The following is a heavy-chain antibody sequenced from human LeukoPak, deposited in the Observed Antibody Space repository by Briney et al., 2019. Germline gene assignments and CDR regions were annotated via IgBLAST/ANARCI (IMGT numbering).Heavy chain of an antibody. J-gene: IGHJ3*02. CDR3: ARDLGYCSSTSCYGDAFDI. D-gene: IGHD2-2*01. CDR2: IYHSGST. V-gene: IGHV4-4*02. CDR1: GVSISSSNW. Sequence: SETLSLTCAVSGVSISSSNWWSWVRQPPGKGLEWIGEIYHSGSTNYNPSLKSRVTITVDKSKNQFSLKLSSVTAADTAVYYCARDLGYCSSTSCYGDAFDIWGQGTMVTVSS.